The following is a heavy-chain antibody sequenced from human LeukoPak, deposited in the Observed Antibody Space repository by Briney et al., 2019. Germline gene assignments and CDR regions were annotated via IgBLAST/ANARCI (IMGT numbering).Heavy chain of an antibody. CDR1: GGSFTGYY. Sequence: SETLSLTCAVYGGSFTGYYWSWIRQPPGKGLEWIGYIYYSVRTNYNPSLKSRVTISVDMPNNQFSLKMSSVTAADTAVYYCARTGDGYNYYDYYYMDVWGKGTTVTVTS. CDR3: ARTGDGYNYYDYYYMDV. J-gene: IGHJ6*03. D-gene: IGHD5-24*01. CDR2: IYYSVRT. V-gene: IGHV4-59*01.